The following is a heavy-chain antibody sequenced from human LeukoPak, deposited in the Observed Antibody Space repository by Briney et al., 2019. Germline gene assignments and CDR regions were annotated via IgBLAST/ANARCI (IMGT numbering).Heavy chain of an antibody. Sequence: VASVKVSCKASGGTFSSYAISWVRQAPGQGLEWMGGIIPIFGTANYAQKFQGRVTITTDESTSTAYMELSSLRSEDTAVYYSARSSTSIQSRFDYWGQGTLVTVSS. CDR3: ARSSTSIQSRFDY. J-gene: IGHJ4*02. D-gene: IGHD2-2*02. CDR2: IIPIFGTA. CDR1: GGTFSSYA. V-gene: IGHV1-69*05.